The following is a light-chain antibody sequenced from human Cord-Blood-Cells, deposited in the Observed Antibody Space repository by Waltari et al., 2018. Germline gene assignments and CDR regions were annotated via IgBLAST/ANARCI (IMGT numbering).Light chain of an antibody. CDR1: SSDVGGYNY. CDR3: CSYAGSYVV. V-gene: IGLV2-11*01. J-gene: IGLJ2*01. Sequence: QSALTQPRSVSGSPGQSVTISCTGTSSDVGGYNYVSWYQQPPGNAPKLMIYDVSKRPSGVPDRFSGSKSGNTASLTISGLQAEDEADYYCCSYAGSYVVFGGGTKLTVL. CDR2: DVS.